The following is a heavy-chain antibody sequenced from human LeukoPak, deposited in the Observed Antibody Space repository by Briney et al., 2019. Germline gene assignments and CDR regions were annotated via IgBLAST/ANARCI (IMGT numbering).Heavy chain of an antibody. CDR2: INHSGST. Sequence: SETPSLTCAVYGGSLSGYYWSWIRQPPGKGLEWIGEINHSGSTNYNPSLKSRVTISVDTSKNQFSLKLSSVTAADTAVYYCARGRVGWFDPWGQGTLVTVSS. V-gene: IGHV4-34*01. CDR1: GGSLSGYY. CDR3: ARGRVGWFDP. J-gene: IGHJ5*02.